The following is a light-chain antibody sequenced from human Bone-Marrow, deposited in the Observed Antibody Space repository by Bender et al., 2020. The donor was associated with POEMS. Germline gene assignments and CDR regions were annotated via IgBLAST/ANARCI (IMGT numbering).Light chain of an antibody. CDR2: QDN. CDR1: NDLGSDG. V-gene: IGLV1-40*01. Sequence: QSVLTQPPSVSGAPGQTARITCGGNDLGSDGVHWYQQRPGQAPVLVIYQDNNRPSGVPDRFSGSKSGTSASLAITGLQAEDEADYYCQSYDRSLSGYVFRTGTTITVL. CDR3: QSYDRSLSGYV. J-gene: IGLJ1*01.